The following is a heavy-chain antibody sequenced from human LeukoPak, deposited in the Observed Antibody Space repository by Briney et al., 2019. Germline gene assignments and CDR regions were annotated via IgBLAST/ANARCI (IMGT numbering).Heavy chain of an antibody. CDR2: ISYDGSNK. D-gene: IGHD2-2*01. CDR3: ARETHPWTSSGKDY. Sequence: GGSLRLSCAASGFTFSSYGMHWVRQAPGKGLEWVAVISYDGSNKYYADSVKGRFTISRDNSKNTLYLQMNSLRAEDTAVYYCARETHPWTSSGKDYWGQGTLVTVSS. J-gene: IGHJ4*02. CDR1: GFTFSSYG. V-gene: IGHV3-30*03.